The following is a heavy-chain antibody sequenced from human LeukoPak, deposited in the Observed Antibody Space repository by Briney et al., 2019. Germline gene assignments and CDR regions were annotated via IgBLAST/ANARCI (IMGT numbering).Heavy chain of an antibody. Sequence: GASVKVSCKASGGTFSSYAISWVRQAPGQGLEWMGRIIPIFGTANYAQKFQGRVTITADKSTSTAYMELSSLRSEDTAVYHCARGIPAAGTGFDYWGQGTLVTVSS. CDR1: GGTFSSYA. CDR2: IIPIFGTA. D-gene: IGHD6-13*01. J-gene: IGHJ4*02. CDR3: ARGIPAAGTGFDY. V-gene: IGHV1-69*06.